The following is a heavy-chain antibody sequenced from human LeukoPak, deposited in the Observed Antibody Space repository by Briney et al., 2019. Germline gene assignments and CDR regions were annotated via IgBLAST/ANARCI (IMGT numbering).Heavy chain of an antibody. J-gene: IGHJ3*02. V-gene: IGHV3-30-3*01. CDR2: ISYDGSNK. CDR1: GFTFSSYA. CDR3: ARVTGFSDAFDI. Sequence: PGGSLRLSCAASGFTFSSYAMHWVRQAPGKGLEWVAVISYDGSNKYYADSVKGRFTISRDNSKNTLYLQMNSLRAEDTAVYYCARVTGFSDAFDIWGQGTMVTVSS.